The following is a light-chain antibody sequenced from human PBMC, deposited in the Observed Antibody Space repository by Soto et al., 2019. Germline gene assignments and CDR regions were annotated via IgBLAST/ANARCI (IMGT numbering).Light chain of an antibody. CDR2: GAS. J-gene: IGKJ5*01. V-gene: IGKV3-15*01. Sequence: ILVTQYPATLSVSPGENATLSCRASQSVSNNYLAWYQQKPGQAPRLLIYGASTRATGIPARFSGSWSGAEFTLTISSLEPEDSAVYYCQRRHMWPITFGQGTRPENK. CDR3: QRRHMWPIT. CDR1: QSVSNN.